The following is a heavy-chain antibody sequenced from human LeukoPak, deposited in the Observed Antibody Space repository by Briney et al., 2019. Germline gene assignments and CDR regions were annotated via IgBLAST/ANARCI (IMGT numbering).Heavy chain of an antibody. Sequence: PSETLSLTCTVSGGSISSSSYYWGWIRQPPGKGLEWIGSIYYSGSTYYNPSLKSRVTISVDTSKNQFSLKLSSMTAADTAVYYCARLTAMVEYYFDYWGQGTLVTVSS. J-gene: IGHJ4*02. D-gene: IGHD5-18*01. CDR3: ARLTAMVEYYFDY. V-gene: IGHV4-39*01. CDR2: IYYSGST. CDR1: GGSISSSSYY.